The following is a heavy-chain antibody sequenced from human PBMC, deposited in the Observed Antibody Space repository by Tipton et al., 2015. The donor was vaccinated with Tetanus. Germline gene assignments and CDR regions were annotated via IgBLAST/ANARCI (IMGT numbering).Heavy chain of an antibody. D-gene: IGHD5-18*01. J-gene: IGHJ4*02. Sequence: TLSLTCSVSGDSINTGDYYWSWIRQSPGKGLEWIGHVYYSGRTYYNPPLKSRVTISADMSKNQFSLKLASVTAADTATYYCARMGFTYGQVVYWGQGTLVTVAS. V-gene: IGHV4-30-4*01. CDR1: GDSINTGDYY. CDR3: ARMGFTYGQVVY. CDR2: VYYSGRT.